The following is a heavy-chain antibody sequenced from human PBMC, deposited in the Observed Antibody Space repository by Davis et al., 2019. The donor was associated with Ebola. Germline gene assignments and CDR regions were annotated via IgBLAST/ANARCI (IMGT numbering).Heavy chain of an antibody. V-gene: IGHV3-21*04. J-gene: IGHJ4*02. CDR2: ISSSSSYI. CDR1: EFTFSSYW. D-gene: IGHD2-15*01. CDR3: AKASIYCSGGSCYGGDY. Sequence: GGSLTLSCAASEFTFSSYWMHWVRQAPGKGLEWVSSISSSSSYIYYADSVKGRFTISRDNSKNTLYLQMNSLRAEDTAVYYCAKASIYCSGGSCYGGDYWGQGTLVTVSS.